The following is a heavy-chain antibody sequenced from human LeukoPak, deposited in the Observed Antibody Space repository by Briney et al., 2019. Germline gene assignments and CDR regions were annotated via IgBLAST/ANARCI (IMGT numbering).Heavy chain of an antibody. J-gene: IGHJ6*02. CDR2: ISSGPSYI. V-gene: IGHV3-21*06. CDR1: GFTFKNYG. D-gene: IGHD1-1*01. CDR3: ARSKGGAQREYGMDV. Sequence: GGSLRLSCAASGFTFKNYGMNWVRQAPGKGLEWVSSISSGPSYIDYADSLQGRFTISRDNAKSSLYLQMNSLRGEDTAVYYCARSKGGAQREYGMDVWGQGTTVTVSS.